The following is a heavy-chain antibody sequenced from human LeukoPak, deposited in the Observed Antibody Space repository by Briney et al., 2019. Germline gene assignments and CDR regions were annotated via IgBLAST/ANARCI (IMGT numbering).Heavy chain of an antibody. CDR3: AGAAESPYYYYYYYMDV. D-gene: IGHD1-14*01. J-gene: IGHJ6*03. CDR2: ITSRSSYI. CDR1: GFTFNRYS. Sequence: GGSLRLSCAASGFTFNRYSMNWVRQAPGKGLEWVSSITSRSSYIHYADSVRGRFTISRDTAKNSVFLQMSSLRAEDTAVYYCAGAAESPYYYYYYYMDVWGKGTTVTVSS. V-gene: IGHV3-21*01.